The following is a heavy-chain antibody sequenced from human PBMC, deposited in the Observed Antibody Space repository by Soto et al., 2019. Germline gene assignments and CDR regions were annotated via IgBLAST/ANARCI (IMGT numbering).Heavy chain of an antibody. V-gene: IGHV3-73*01. CDR3: SGLPYDYIDYGPDY. J-gene: IGHJ4*02. Sequence: VGSLRLSCTASGITFSGSAIHWVRQASGRGLEWLGRIRTKSNGFATAYAVSLKGRFTVSRDDSKNTAYLQINSLKTEDTAVYYCSGLPYDYIDYGPDYWGQGTLVTVSS. D-gene: IGHD3-16*01. CDR2: IRTKSNGFAT. CDR1: GITFSGSA.